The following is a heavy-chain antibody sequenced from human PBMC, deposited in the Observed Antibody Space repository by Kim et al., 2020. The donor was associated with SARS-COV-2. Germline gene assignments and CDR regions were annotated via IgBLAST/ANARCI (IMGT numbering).Heavy chain of an antibody. CDR2: ISSSGSTI. V-gene: IGHV3-11*01. Sequence: GGSLRLSCAASGFTFSDYYMSWIRQAPGKGLEWVSYISSSGSTIYYADSVKGRFTISRDNAKNSLYLQMNSLRAEDTAVYYCARESAYGAWAFDIWGQGTMVTVSS. D-gene: IGHD3-10*01. CDR3: ARESAYGAWAFDI. J-gene: IGHJ3*02. CDR1: GFTFSDYY.